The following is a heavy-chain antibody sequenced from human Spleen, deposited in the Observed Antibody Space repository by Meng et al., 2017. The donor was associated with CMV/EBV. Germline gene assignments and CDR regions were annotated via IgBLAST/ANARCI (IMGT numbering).Heavy chain of an antibody. CDR1: GFTVSSNY. CDR3: AKAGSSSSYSSSWYNALDF. Sequence: GGSLRLSCAASGFTVSSNYMSWVRQAPGKGLEWVSVIYSGGGTYYADSVKGRFTISRDNSKNTLYLQMNSLRAEDTAVYYCAKAGSSSSYSSSWYNALDFWGQGTLVTVSS. V-gene: IGHV3-53*01. D-gene: IGHD6-13*01. J-gene: IGHJ4*02. CDR2: IYSGGGT.